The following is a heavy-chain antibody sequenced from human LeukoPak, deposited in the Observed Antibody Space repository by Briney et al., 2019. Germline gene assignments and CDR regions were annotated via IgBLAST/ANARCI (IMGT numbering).Heavy chain of an antibody. J-gene: IGHJ4*02. CDR2: IYSGGST. CDR3: ARDTADSSGYHY. CDR1: GFTVSSNY. D-gene: IGHD3-22*01. V-gene: IGHV3-53*01. Sequence: PGGSLRLSCAASGFTVSSNYMSWVRQAPGKGLEWVSIIYSGGSTYYADPVKGRFTISRDNSKNTLYLQMNSLRAEDTAVYYCARDTADSSGYHYWGQGTLVTVSS.